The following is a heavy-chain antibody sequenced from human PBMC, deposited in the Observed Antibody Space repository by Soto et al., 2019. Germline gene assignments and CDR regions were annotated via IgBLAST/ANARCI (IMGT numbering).Heavy chain of an antibody. CDR1: GFTFSSYA. CDR2: ISGSGGST. D-gene: IGHD3-22*01. J-gene: IGHJ4*02. V-gene: IGHV3-23*01. CDR3: AKDPEYYYDSSGYYATLYY. Sequence: GGSLRLSCAASGFTFSSYAMSWVRQAPGKGLEWVSAISGSGGSTYYADSVKGRFTISRDNSKNTLYLQMNSLRAEDTAVYYRAKDPEYYYDSSGYYATLYYWGQGTLVTVSS.